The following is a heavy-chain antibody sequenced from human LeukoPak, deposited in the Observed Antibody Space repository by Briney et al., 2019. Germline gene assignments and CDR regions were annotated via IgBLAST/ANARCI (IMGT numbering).Heavy chain of an antibody. CDR3: VYYYGSGSVEY. D-gene: IGHD3-10*01. CDR1: GGSITSSNYY. CDR2: FYYSGST. V-gene: IGHV4-39*01. Sequence: SETLSLTCTVSGGSITSSNYYWGWIRQPPGKGLEWIGSFYYSGSTNYNPSLKSRVTISVDTSKNQFSLKLSSVTAADAAVYYCVYYYGSGSVEYWGQGTLVTVSS. J-gene: IGHJ4*02.